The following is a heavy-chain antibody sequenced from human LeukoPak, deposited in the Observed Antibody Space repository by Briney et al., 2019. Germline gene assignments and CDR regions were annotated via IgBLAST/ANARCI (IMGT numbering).Heavy chain of an antibody. CDR1: GYTFTGSY. CDR3: ARSPAIRYCSGGSCCLFDY. V-gene: IGHV1-2*02. Sequence: ASVKVSCKASGYTFTGSYMHWVRQAPGKGLEWMGWINPNSGGTNYAQKFQGRVTMTRDTSISTAYMELSRLRSDDTAVYYCARSPAIRYCSGGSCCLFDYWGQGTLVTVSS. D-gene: IGHD2-15*01. J-gene: IGHJ4*02. CDR2: INPNSGGT.